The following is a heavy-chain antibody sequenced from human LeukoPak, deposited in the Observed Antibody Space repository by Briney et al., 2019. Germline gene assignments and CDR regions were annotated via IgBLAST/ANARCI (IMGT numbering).Heavy chain of an antibody. J-gene: IGHJ4*02. CDR3: ARDYVAGSY. CDR1: GVTVSSNY. V-gene: IGHV3-66*01. CDR2: IYSGGNT. Sequence: SGGSLRLSCAVSGVTVSSNYMNWVRQAPGKGLEWVSIIYSGGNTYYADSVKGRFTISRDNAKNTLYLQMSSLRDEDTAVYFCARDYVAGSYWGRGTWVTVSS. D-gene: IGHD3-10*02.